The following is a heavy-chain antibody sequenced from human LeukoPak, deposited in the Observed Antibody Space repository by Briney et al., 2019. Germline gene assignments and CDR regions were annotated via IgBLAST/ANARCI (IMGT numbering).Heavy chain of an antibody. CDR2: IKQDGSEK. V-gene: IGHV3-7*01. CDR1: GFTFSSYS. CDR3: ARASPGLRYFDWLSAPPYYFDY. Sequence: PGGSLRLSCAASGFTFSSYSMNWVRQAPGKGLEWVANIKQDGSEKYYVDSVKGRFTISRDNAKNSLYLQMNSLRAEDTAVYYCARASPGLRYFDWLSAPPYYFDYWGQGTLVTVSS. J-gene: IGHJ4*02. D-gene: IGHD3-9*01.